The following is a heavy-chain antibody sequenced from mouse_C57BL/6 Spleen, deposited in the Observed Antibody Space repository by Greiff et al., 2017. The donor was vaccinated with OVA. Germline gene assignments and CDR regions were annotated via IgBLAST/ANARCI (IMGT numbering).Heavy chain of an antibody. CDR1: GYAFSSYW. CDR3: ARGHSPKRWYFDV. J-gene: IGHJ1*03. CDR2: IYPGDGDT. V-gene: IGHV1-80*01. Sequence: QVQLQQSGAELVKPGASVKISCKASGYAFSSYWMNWVKQRPGKGLEWIGQIYPGDGDTNYNGKFKGKATLTADKSSSTAYMPLSSLTSEDSAVYFCARGHSPKRWYFDVWGTGTTVTVSS.